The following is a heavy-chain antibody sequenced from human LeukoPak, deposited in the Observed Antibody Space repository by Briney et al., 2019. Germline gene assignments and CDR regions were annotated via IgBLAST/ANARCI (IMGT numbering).Heavy chain of an antibody. D-gene: IGHD6-19*01. V-gene: IGHV3-11*04. Sequence: GGSLRLSCAVSGFTFSDYYMSWIRQAPGKGLEWVSYISNCGSTIYHAVSVKGRFTISRDNAKNSLYLQMNTLGAEDTAVYYCSRRAVAGNFDYWGQGTLVTVCS. CDR2: ISNCGSTI. CDR1: GFTFSDYY. CDR3: SRRAVAGNFDY. J-gene: IGHJ4*02.